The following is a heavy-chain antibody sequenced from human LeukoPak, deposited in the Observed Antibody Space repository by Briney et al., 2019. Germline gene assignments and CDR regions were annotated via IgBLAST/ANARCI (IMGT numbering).Heavy chain of an antibody. J-gene: IGHJ5*02. CDR2: IDSSGNT. Sequence: SETLSLTCTVSGGSISSGSYFWSWIRQSAGRGLEWIGRIDSSGNTNYNPSLKSRVIMSLVTSKNQFSLKLSSVTAADTAVYYCAREALPNGVWRVGWFDPWGQGTLVTVFS. CDR3: AREALPNGVWRVGWFDP. V-gene: IGHV4-61*02. D-gene: IGHD2-8*01. CDR1: GGSISSGSYF.